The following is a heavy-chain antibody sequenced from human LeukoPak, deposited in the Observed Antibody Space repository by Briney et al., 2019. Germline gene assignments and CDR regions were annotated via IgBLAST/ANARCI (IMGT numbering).Heavy chain of an antibody. V-gene: IGHV1-18*01. CDR3: ARVGARYYYYYGMDV. CDR2: ISAYNGNT. CDR1: GYTFTSYG. Sequence: ASVKVSCKASGYTFTSYGISWVRQAPGQGLEWMGWISAYNGNTNYAQKLQGRVTMTTDTSTSTAYMELRSLRPDDTAVYYCARVGARYYYYYGMDVWGQGTTVTVSS. J-gene: IGHJ6*02. D-gene: IGHD1-26*01.